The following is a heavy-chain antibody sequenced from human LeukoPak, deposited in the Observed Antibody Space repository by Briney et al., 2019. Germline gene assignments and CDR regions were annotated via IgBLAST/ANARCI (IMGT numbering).Heavy chain of an antibody. Sequence: PGGSLRLSCAASGFTFSSYAMHWVRQAPGKGLEYVSGISSNGGSTYYANFVKGRFTISRDNSKNTLYLQMGSLRAEDMAVYYCATGGAVAGFDYWGQGTLVTVSS. J-gene: IGHJ4*02. D-gene: IGHD6-13*01. V-gene: IGHV3-64*01. CDR3: ATGGAVAGFDY. CDR1: GFTFSSYA. CDR2: ISSNGGST.